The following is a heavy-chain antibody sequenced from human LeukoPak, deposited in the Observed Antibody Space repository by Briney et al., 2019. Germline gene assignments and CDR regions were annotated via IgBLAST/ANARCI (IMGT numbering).Heavy chain of an antibody. Sequence: PSETLSLTCSVSGASIRTYYWGWIRQPPGKGLEWIGSVYYSGNTYYNPSLKTRATISIDTPTSKNQFSLTLSSVTAADTAVYYCARHHAEILVPNDWGQGTLVTVSS. CDR3: ARHHAEILVPND. J-gene: IGHJ4*02. D-gene: IGHD1-1*01. V-gene: IGHV4-39*01. CDR2: VYYSGNT. CDR1: GASIRTYY.